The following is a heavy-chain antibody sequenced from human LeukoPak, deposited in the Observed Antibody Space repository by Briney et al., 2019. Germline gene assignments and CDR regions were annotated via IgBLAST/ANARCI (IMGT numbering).Heavy chain of an antibody. CDR2: RNPNSGDT. Sequence: ASVKVSCKASGYTFIVYNIHWVRQAPGQGLEWMGWRNPNSGDTNNAQKFQGRITMTRDTSISTAYMELSSLRFDDTAVYYCARGVGSSWFDPWGQGTLVTVSS. CDR3: ARGVGSSWFDP. CDR1: GYTFIVYN. V-gene: IGHV1-2*02. D-gene: IGHD2-2*01. J-gene: IGHJ5*02.